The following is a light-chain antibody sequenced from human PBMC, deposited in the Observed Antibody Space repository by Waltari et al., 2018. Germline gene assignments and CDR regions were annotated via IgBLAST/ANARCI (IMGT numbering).Light chain of an antibody. CDR3: LQYNSYPYT. CDR2: GAS. Sequence: THLTKSQSSLPPSIGNRATMICRASRGIRNDVGWYQQKPGKAPKRLIFGASTLESGVSSRFTGRGTGTEFTLTISRLQPEDFASYFCLQYNSYPYTFGRGTKLEIK. CDR1: RGIRND. V-gene: IGKV1-17*01. J-gene: IGKJ2*01.